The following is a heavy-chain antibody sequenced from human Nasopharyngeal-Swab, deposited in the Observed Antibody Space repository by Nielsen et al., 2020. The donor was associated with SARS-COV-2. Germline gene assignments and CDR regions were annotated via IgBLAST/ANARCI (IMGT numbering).Heavy chain of an antibody. CDR3: ARPLGYGGNSNFGY. CDR2: IDPSDSYT. V-gene: IGHV5-10-1*01. Sequence: GASLKISCKGSGYIFTSYWINWVRQMPGKGLEWVGRIDPSDSYTNYSPSLQGHASISTDKSITTAYLQWSSLKASDTAMYYCARPLGYGGNSNFGYWGQGTLVTVSS. CDR1: GYIFTSYW. J-gene: IGHJ4*02. D-gene: IGHD4-23*01.